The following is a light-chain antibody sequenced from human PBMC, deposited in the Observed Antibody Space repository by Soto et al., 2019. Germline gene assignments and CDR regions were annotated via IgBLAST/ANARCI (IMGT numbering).Light chain of an antibody. J-gene: IGLJ1*01. CDR2: EVS. CDR1: SSDVGAYNY. Sequence: ALTQPPSASGSPGQSVTISCTGTSSDVGAYNYVSWYQQHPGKAPKVMIYEVSKRPSGVPDRFSGSKSGNTASLTVSGLQAEDEAEYYCSSYAGTNRVFGTGTKFTVL. V-gene: IGLV2-8*01. CDR3: SSYAGTNRV.